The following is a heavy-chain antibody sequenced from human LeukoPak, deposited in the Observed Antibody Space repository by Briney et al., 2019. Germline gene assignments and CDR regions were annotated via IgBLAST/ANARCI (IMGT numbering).Heavy chain of an antibody. Sequence: PTGGSLRLSCAGSGFTYSHFGMHWVRQAPGKGPEWVAVIWSDGTEKYYGDAVKGRFTISRDNSRNTVHLQMNNLRDDDTAVYYCAKDAQRGFDYSNSLEYWGQGTLVIVSS. CDR3: AKDAQRGFDYSNSLEY. V-gene: IGHV3-33*06. J-gene: IGHJ4*02. D-gene: IGHD4-11*01. CDR1: GFTYSHFG. CDR2: IWSDGTEK.